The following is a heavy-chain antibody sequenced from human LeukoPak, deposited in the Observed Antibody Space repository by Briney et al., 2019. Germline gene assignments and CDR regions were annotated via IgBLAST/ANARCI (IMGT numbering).Heavy chain of an antibody. CDR1: GFTFNSYA. CDR2: ISGSGRST. Sequence: QPGGSLRLSCAASGFTFNSYALTWVRQAPGKGLESVSTISGSGRSTFYAGSVKGRFTISRDNFKNTLYLQMNSLRAEDTAVYYCAKDRAAMGDFDYWGQGTLVTVSS. D-gene: IGHD5-18*01. V-gene: IGHV3-23*01. J-gene: IGHJ4*02. CDR3: AKDRAAMGDFDY.